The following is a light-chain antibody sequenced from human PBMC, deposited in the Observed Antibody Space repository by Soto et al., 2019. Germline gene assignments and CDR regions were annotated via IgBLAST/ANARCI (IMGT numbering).Light chain of an antibody. J-gene: IGLJ2*01. CDR1: SSDVGAYNF. CDR2: DVN. V-gene: IGLV2-11*01. Sequence: QSVLTQPRSVSGSPGQSVTIACTGTSSDVGAYNFASWYQQKPGTAPKLVISDVNKRPSGVPDRFSGSKSGNTASLTISGLQAEDEADYYCATWDDSLNGVVFGGGTKLTVL. CDR3: ATWDDSLNGVV.